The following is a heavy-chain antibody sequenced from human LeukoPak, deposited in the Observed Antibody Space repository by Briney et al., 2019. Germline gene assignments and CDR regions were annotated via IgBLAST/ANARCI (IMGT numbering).Heavy chain of an antibody. V-gene: IGHV3-33*01. Sequence: GGSLRLSCAASGFTFSSYGMHWVRQAPGKGLEWVAVIWHDGSNKYYADSVKGRFTISRDNSKNTLYLQMNSLRAEDTAVYYCARDLEYTIFGVVTPIYGMDVWGQGTTVTVSS. CDR2: IWHDGSNK. CDR3: ARDLEYTIFGVVTPIYGMDV. J-gene: IGHJ6*02. CDR1: GFTFSSYG. D-gene: IGHD3-3*01.